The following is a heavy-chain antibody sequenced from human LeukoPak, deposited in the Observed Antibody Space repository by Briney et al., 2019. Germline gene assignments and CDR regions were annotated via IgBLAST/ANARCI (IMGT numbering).Heavy chain of an antibody. V-gene: IGHV3-23*01. J-gene: IGHJ4*02. Sequence: GGSLRLSCAASGLTFSSYAMGWVRQAPGKGLEWVSAISGSGSNIYYADSVKGRVTISRDNSKNTLFLQMNSLRAEDTAVYYCAKNRHSDTTLDYWGQGTLVTVSS. CDR1: GLTFSSYA. CDR2: ISGSGSNI. CDR3: AKNRHSDTTLDY. D-gene: IGHD5-18*01.